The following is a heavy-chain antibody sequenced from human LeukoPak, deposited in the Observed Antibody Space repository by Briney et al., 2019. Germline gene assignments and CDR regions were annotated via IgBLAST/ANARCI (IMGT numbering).Heavy chain of an antibody. CDR2: INPNSGGT. D-gene: IGHD6-25*01. CDR3: ARSARHLYYYYYMDV. Sequence: ASVKVSCKTSGYTFTGYYMHWVRQAPGQGLEWIGWINPNSGGTNYAQKLQGRVTMTTDTSTSTAYMELRSLRSDDTAVYYCARSARHLYYYYYMDVWGKGTTVTVSS. J-gene: IGHJ6*03. CDR1: GYTFTGYY. V-gene: IGHV1-2*02.